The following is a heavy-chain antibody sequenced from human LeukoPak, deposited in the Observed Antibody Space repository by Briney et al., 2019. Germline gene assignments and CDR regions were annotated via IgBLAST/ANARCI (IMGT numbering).Heavy chain of an antibody. V-gene: IGHV3-7*01. CDR3: AKDSFDDSSGYYGYYFDY. Sequence: PGGSLRLSCAASGFTFSSYWMSWVRQAPGKGLEWVANIKQDGSEKYYVDSVKGRFTISRDNSKNTLYLQMNSLRAEDTAVYYCAKDSFDDSSGYYGYYFDYWGQGTLVTVSS. J-gene: IGHJ4*02. D-gene: IGHD3-22*01. CDR1: GFTFSSYW. CDR2: IKQDGSEK.